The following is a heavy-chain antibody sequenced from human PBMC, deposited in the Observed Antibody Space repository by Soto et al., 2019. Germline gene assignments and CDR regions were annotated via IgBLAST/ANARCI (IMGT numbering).Heavy chain of an antibody. CDR2: ISSDGSNK. V-gene: IGHV3-30*18. D-gene: IGHD5-18*01. CDR1: GFTFSNYG. J-gene: IGHJ4*02. Sequence: QVQLVESGGGVVQPGRSLRLSCAASGFTFSNYGMHWVRQAPGKGLEWVALISSDGSNKYYADSVKGRFTISRDNSKNTLYLQMNSLRAEDTAVYYCAKDGDTCGSADSWGQGTPVTVTS. CDR3: AKDGDTCGSADS.